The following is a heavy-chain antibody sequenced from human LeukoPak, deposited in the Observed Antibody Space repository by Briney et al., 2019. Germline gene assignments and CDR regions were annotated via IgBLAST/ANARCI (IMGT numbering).Heavy chain of an antibody. D-gene: IGHD3-16*01. Sequence: SETLSLTCAVYGGSFSGYYWNWIRQPPGKGLEWIGYIYYSGSPNYNPSLKSRVTMSIDTSKNQFSLKLNSVTAADTAVYFCARGRDLGQDYWGQGTLVTVSS. CDR3: ARGRDLGQDY. J-gene: IGHJ4*02. CDR2: IYYSGSP. V-gene: IGHV4-59*01. CDR1: GGSFSGYY.